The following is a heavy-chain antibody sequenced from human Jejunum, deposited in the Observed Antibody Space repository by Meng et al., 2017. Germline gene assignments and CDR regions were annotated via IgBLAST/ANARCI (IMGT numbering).Heavy chain of an antibody. CDR3: VRFFEFLSPLTVTPQRDF. Sequence: GESLKISCVVSGFSFSDSNMHWVRQAPGKGLEWVSSISTSGTYMSYADSVRGRFSIARDNANNSLYLHMHNLGAEDTAVYYCVRFFEFLSPLTVTPQRDFWGQGTLVTVSS. V-gene: IGHV3-21*01. CDR2: ISTSGTYM. D-gene: IGHD4-11*01. CDR1: GFSFSDSN. J-gene: IGHJ4*02.